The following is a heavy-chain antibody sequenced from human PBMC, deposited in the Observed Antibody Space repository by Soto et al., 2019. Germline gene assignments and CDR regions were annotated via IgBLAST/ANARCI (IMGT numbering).Heavy chain of an antibody. CDR3: KKGGLYTSMAIGFDD. CDR1: GFTFRSYG. V-gene: IGHV3-30*03. CDR2: ISHDGSKT. J-gene: IGHJ4*02. Sequence: QVQLVESGGGVVQPGRSLRLSCAASGFTFRSYGLHWVRQAPGKGLEWVAVISHDGSKTYYTGSVEGRFTISRDNFKNLQYLQNSSMGTEDTGMYCGKKGGLYTSMAIGFDDWGQGTLVTVSS. D-gene: IGHD5-18*01.